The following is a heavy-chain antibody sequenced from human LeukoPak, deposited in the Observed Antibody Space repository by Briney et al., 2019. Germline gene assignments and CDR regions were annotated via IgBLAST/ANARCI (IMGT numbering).Heavy chain of an antibody. Sequence: GGSLRLSCAGSGFTFSDYDMPWVRQTTGKGLEWVSAIGSAGDTYFLGSVKGRFTISRENAKNSLYLQMNSVRAGDTAVYYCARAGSYEIDYWGQGTLVTVSS. CDR1: GFTFSDYD. D-gene: IGHD1-26*01. CDR3: ARAGSYEIDY. V-gene: IGHV3-13*01. J-gene: IGHJ4*02. CDR2: IGSAGDT.